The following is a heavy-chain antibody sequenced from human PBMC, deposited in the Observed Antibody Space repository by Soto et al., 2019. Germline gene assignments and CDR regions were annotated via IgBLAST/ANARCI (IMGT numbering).Heavy chain of an antibody. V-gene: IGHV4-34*01. J-gene: IGHJ3*02. D-gene: IGHD5-12*01. Sequence: QVQLQQWGAGLLKPSETLSLTCAVYGGSFSGYYWSWIRQPPGKGLEWIGEINHSGSTNYNPSLKSRVTIPVDTSKTQFSLKLSSVPAGDTAVYYCGRAYERAAFDIGGQGTMVPASS. CDR1: GGSFSGYY. CDR3: GRAYERAAFDI. CDR2: INHSGST.